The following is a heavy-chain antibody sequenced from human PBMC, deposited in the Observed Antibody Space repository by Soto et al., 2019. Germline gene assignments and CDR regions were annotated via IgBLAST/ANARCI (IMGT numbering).Heavy chain of an antibody. CDR1: GFTISNNY. V-gene: IGHV3-53*01. J-gene: IGHJ4*02. CDR3: LSAFHS. Sequence: PGGSLRLSCAASGFTISNNYMGWVRQAPGKGLEWVSVISTGGTTYYADSVKGRFTISRDNSKSTLYLQMNSLKTEDTAVYYCLSAFHSWGQGTLVTVSS. CDR2: ISTGGTT.